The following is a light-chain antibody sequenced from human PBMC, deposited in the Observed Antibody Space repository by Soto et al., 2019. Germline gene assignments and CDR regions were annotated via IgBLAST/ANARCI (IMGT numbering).Light chain of an antibody. CDR2: AAS. CDR3: QQYNNFPLT. Sequence: DIQMTQSPSSLSSSVGDTFTITCRASQYIGNYVAWFQQKPGQAPKSLIYAASKLHSGVPSKFTGSGSGTDFTLTISSLQPDDSATYYCQQYNNFPLTFGGGTKVDIK. V-gene: IGKV1-16*02. CDR1: QYIGNY. J-gene: IGKJ4*01.